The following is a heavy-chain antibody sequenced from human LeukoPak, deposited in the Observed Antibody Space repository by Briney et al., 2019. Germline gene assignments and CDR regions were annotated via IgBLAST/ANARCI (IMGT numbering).Heavy chain of an antibody. J-gene: IGHJ4*02. Sequence: GGSLRLSCAASGFTVSSNYMSWVRQAPGKGLEWVSVIYSGGSTYYADSVKGRFTISRDNSKNTLYLQMNSLRAEDTAVYYCAKGRLEPLYFDYWGQGTLVTVSS. CDR3: AKGRLEPLYFDY. CDR1: GFTVSSNY. V-gene: IGHV3-66*01. D-gene: IGHD1-1*01. CDR2: IYSGGST.